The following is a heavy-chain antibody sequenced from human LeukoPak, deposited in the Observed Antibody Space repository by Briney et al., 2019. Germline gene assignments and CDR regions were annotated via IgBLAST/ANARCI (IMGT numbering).Heavy chain of an antibody. CDR2: INPNNSDT. CDR3: AREGGYDILTGYQDY. V-gene: IGHV1-2*02. Sequence: ASVKVSCKASGYIFTTYFIHWVRQAPGHGLEWMGWINPNNSDTNYVQQFQDRVTMTRDTSISTAYMELTRLRSDGTAVYYCAREGGYDILTGYQDYWGQGTLVTVSS. D-gene: IGHD3-9*01. CDR1: GYIFTTYF. J-gene: IGHJ4*02.